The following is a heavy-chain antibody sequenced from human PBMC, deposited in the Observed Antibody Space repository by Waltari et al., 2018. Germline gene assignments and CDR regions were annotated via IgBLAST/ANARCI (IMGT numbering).Heavy chain of an antibody. CDR2: IWYDGSNK. D-gene: IGHD3-16*02. Sequence: QVQLVESGGGVVRPGRSLRLSCAASGFTFSSYGMHWVRQAPGKGLAWVAVIWYDGSNKYYADSVKGRFTISRDNSKNTLYLQMNSLRAEDTAMYYCAKDLGIMITFGGVIDGYGMDVWGKGTTVTVSS. CDR1: GFTFSSYG. CDR3: AKDLGIMITFGGVIDGYGMDV. J-gene: IGHJ6*03. V-gene: IGHV3-30*18.